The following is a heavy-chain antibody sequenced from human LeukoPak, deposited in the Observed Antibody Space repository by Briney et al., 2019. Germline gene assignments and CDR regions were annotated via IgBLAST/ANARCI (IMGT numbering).Heavy chain of an antibody. V-gene: IGHV4-34*01. CDR3: AREGDGSGSYYLDY. Sequence: SETLSLTCAVDGGSFSGYYWSWIRQPPGKGLEWIGEINHSGSTNYNPSLKSRVTISVDTSKNQFSLKLSSVTAADTAVYYCAREGDGSGSYYLDYWSQGTLVTVSS. D-gene: IGHD3-10*01. J-gene: IGHJ4*02. CDR2: INHSGST. CDR1: GGSFSGYY.